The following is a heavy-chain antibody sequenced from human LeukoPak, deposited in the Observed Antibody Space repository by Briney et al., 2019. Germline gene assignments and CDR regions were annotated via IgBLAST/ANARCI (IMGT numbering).Heavy chain of an antibody. CDR1: GYTFTSYY. Sequence: ASVKVSCKASGYTFTSYYMHWVRQAPGQGLEWMGIINPRGGITSYAQKFQGRVTMISDMSTNTLYMDLTSLRSDDTAVYYCARGYVSYSMGDYWGQGTLVTVSS. CDR2: INPRGGIT. CDR3: ARGYVSYSMGDY. V-gene: IGHV1-46*01. J-gene: IGHJ4*01. D-gene: IGHD2-15*01.